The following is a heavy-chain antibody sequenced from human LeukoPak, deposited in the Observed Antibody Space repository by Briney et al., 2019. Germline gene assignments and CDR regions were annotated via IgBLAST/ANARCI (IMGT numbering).Heavy chain of an antibody. V-gene: IGHV1-2*02. J-gene: IGHJ5*02. D-gene: IGHD2-15*01. CDR3: ARDGRAADLKWSDIVVVVAAENWFDP. Sequence: GASVKVSCKASGYTFTCYYMHWVRQAPGQGLEWMGWINPNSGGTNYAQKFQGRVTMTRDTSISTAYMELSRLRSDDTAVYYCARDGRAADLKWSDIVVVVAAENWFDPWGQGTLVTVSS. CDR2: INPNSGGT. CDR1: GYTFTCYY.